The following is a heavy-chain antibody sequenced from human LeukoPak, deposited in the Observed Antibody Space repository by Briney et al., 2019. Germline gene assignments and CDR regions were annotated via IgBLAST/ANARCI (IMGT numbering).Heavy chain of an antibody. CDR3: ARDYKWELRYFDY. D-gene: IGHD4-23*01. Sequence: PSETLSLTCIVSGGSISSYYWSWIRQPAGKGLEWIGRIYTSGSTSYNPSPKSRVTMSVDTSKNQFSLKLTSVTAADTAVYYCARDYKWELRYFDYWGQGTLVTVSS. CDR2: IYTSGST. CDR1: GGSISSYY. V-gene: IGHV4-4*07. J-gene: IGHJ4*02.